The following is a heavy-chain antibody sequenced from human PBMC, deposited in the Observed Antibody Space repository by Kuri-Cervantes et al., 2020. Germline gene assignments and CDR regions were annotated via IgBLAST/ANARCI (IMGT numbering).Heavy chain of an antibody. CDR3: AKDPYYDFWSGYSSPDP. J-gene: IGHJ5*02. CDR2: MSSGSIYM. V-gene: IGHV3-21*04. D-gene: IGHD3-3*01. Sequence: LSLTCAASGFTFTTYSMNWVRQAPGKGLEWVSSMSSGSIYMYYADSLKGRFTISRDNTKNSLYLQMNSLRAEDTAVYYCAKDPYYDFWSGYSSPDPWGQGTLVTVS. CDR1: GFTFTTYS.